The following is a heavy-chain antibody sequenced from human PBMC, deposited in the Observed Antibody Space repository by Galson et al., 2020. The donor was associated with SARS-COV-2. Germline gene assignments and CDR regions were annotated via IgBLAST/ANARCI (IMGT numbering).Heavy chain of an antibody. D-gene: IGHD6-19*01. V-gene: IGHV4-34*01. Sequence: SETLSLTCAVYGGSFSGYYWSWIRQPPGKGLEWNGEINHSASIHYNPSLKSRVTISVDTSKNQFSLKLSSVTAVDTAVYYCARGGYSSGWYGLRNWFDPWGQGTLVTVSS. J-gene: IGHJ5*02. CDR3: ARGGYSSGWYGLRNWFDP. CDR2: INHSASI. CDR1: GGSFSGYY.